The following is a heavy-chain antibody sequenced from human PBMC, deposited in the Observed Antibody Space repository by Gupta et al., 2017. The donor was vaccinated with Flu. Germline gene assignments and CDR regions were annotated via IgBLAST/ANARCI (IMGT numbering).Heavy chain of an antibody. CDR3: ARVGVGPTRLFDY. CDR2: IYTTGST. D-gene: IGHD1-26*01. CDR1: GGSMSTNY. Sequence: QVQLQESGPGLVKPSETLSLTCNVSGGSMSTNYWSWIRQPAGKGLEYIGRIYTTGSTHYNPSPKSRVTWAIETSKKQFSRRLSSVTAADTAVYDGARVGVGPTRLFDYWGQGSLVIVS. J-gene: IGHJ4*02. V-gene: IGHV4-4*07.